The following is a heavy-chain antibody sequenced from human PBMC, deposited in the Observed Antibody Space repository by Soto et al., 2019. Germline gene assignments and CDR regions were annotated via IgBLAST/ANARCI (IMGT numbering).Heavy chain of an antibody. CDR3: TTAMYDYVWGSYRYRDY. Sequence: PGGSLRLSCAASGFTFGNAWMSWVRQAPGKGLEWVGRIKSKTDGGTTDYAAPVKGRFTISRDDSKNTLYLQMNSLKTEDTAVYYCTTAMYDYVWGSYRYRDYWGQGTLVTVSS. CDR2: IKSKTDGGTT. CDR1: GFTFGNAW. V-gene: IGHV3-15*01. J-gene: IGHJ4*02. D-gene: IGHD3-16*02.